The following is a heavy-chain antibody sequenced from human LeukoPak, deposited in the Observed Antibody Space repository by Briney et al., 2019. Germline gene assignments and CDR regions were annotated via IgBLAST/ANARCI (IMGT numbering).Heavy chain of an antibody. CDR3: GSHGDYDAFDM. CDR2: VSPDGSST. J-gene: IGHJ3*02. V-gene: IGHV3-74*01. Sequence: PGGSLRLSCAASGFTFRNYWTHWVRQAPGNGLVWVSRVSPDGSSTSYADSVKGRFTISRDNAKNTLYLQMNSLRADDTAMYYCGSHGDYDAFDMWGLGTMVTVSS. CDR1: GFTFRNYW. D-gene: IGHD4-17*01.